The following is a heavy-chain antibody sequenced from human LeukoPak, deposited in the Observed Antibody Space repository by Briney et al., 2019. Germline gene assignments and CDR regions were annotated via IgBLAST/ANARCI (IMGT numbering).Heavy chain of an antibody. CDR2: ISYDRRNK. Sequence: GGSLRLSCAASGFTFSSYGMHWVRQAPGKGLEWVVVISYDRRNKYYADSVKGRFTISRDNSKNTLYLQMNRLRAEDTAVYYCAKGRSRSYYYYGMDVWGQGTTVTVSS. V-gene: IGHV3-30*18. J-gene: IGHJ6*02. D-gene: IGHD2-2*01. CDR3: AKGRSRSYYYYGMDV. CDR1: GFTFSSYG.